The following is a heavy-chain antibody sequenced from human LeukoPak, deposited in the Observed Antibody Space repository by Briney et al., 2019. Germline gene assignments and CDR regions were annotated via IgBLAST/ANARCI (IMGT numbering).Heavy chain of an antibody. CDR3: AKRGTTVTTADN. Sequence: GGSLRHSCADPGFTFSSYAVSWVRQAPGEGLEWVSAISAGGGTTYYADSVKGRFTISRDNSRNTLYLQMNSLRAEDTAVYYCAKRGTTVTTADNWGQGTLVTVSS. V-gene: IGHV3-23*01. CDR2: ISAGGGTT. CDR1: GFTFSSYA. J-gene: IGHJ4*02. D-gene: IGHD4-17*01.